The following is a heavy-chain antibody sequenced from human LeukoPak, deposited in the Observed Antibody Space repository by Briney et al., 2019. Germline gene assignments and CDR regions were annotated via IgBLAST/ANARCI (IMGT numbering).Heavy chain of an antibody. V-gene: IGHV4-34*01. CDR1: GESFSGYY. CDR3: ARYSSTWPYWYFDL. J-gene: IGHJ2*01. CDR2: INHSGST. D-gene: IGHD6-13*01. Sequence: SETLSLTCAVYGESFSGYYWSWIRQPPGKGLEWIGEINHSGSTNYNPSLKSRVTISVDRSKNQFSLKLTSVTAADTAVYYCARYSSTWPYWYFDLWGRGTLVTVSS.